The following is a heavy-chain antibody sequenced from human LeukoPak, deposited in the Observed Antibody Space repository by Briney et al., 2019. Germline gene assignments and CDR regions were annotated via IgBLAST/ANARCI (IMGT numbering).Heavy chain of an antibody. CDR3: ARDHPYYHDN. D-gene: IGHD3-22*01. Sequence: GGSLRLSCAASGFTVSGNYMSWVRQAPGKGLEWVSVIYSAGSTYYADSVRGRFTISRDNSKNALYLQMNSLRAEDTAMYYCARDHPYYHDNWGQGTLVTVSS. V-gene: IGHV3-53*01. J-gene: IGHJ4*02. CDR2: IYSAGST. CDR1: GFTVSGNY.